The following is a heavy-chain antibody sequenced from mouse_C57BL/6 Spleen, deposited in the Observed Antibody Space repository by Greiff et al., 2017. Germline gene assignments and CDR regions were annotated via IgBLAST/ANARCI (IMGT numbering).Heavy chain of an antibody. Sequence: EVMLVESGGGLVKPGGSLKLSCAASGFTFSDYGMHWVRQAPEKGLEWVAYISSGSSTIYYADTVKGRFTISRDNAKNTLFLQMTSLRSEDTAMYYCARPGTYYFDYWGQGTTLTVSS. V-gene: IGHV5-17*01. CDR1: GFTFSDYG. D-gene: IGHD4-1*01. J-gene: IGHJ2*01. CDR3: ARPGTYYFDY. CDR2: ISSGSSTI.